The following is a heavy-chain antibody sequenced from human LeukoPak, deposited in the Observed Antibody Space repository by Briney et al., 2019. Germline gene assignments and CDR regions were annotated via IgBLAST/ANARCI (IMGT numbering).Heavy chain of an antibody. CDR2: INPFLGIA. J-gene: IGHJ4*02. D-gene: IGHD2-2*01. CDR3: AREGYCSSTGCSFFDF. Sequence: SVTVSCKASQRIYCRYTIIRLGQAPGHQRECMGGINPFLGIANDPQKLQGRVTITPDTYTSTAYMELSSLRSEDTAVYYCAREGYCSSTGCSFFDFGGQGTVVSVS. CDR1: QRIYCRYT. V-gene: IGHV1-69*04.